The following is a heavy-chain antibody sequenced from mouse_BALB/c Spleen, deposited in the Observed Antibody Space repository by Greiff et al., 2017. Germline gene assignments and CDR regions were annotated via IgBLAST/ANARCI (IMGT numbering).Heavy chain of an antibody. J-gene: IGHJ2*01. CDR1: GFAFSSYD. CDR3: ARHRYDY. V-gene: IGHV5-12-1*01. D-gene: IGHD2-14*01. Sequence: EVLLVESGGGLVKPGGSLKLSCAASGFAFSSYDMSWVRQTPEKRLEWVAYISSGGGSTYYPDTVKGRFTISRDNAKNTLYLQMSSLKSEDTAMYYCARHRYDYWGQGTTLTVSS. CDR2: ISSGGGST.